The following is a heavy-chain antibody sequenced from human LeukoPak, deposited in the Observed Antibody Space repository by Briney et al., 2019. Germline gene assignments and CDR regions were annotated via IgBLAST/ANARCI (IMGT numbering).Heavy chain of an antibody. Sequence: PSETLSLTCAISGGSINSHYWGWVWQPPGKALQWTGNVYYTGKSSYNPSLRSRVTISLDTSKNHLSLNLTSVLAADTAIYYCVRRDAGWNYFDYWGQGILVTVSS. CDR3: VRRDAGWNYFDY. V-gene: IGHV4-59*08. D-gene: IGHD6-19*01. CDR2: VYYTGKS. J-gene: IGHJ4*02. CDR1: GGSINSHY.